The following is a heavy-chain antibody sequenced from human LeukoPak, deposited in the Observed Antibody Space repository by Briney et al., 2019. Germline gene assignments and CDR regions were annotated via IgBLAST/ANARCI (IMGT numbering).Heavy chain of an antibody. CDR2: FDPEDGET. J-gene: IGHJ4*02. CDR1: GYTLTELS. CDR3: ATDTFGIFDY. D-gene: IGHD3-10*01. Sequence: ASVKVSCKVSGYTLTELSMHWVRQAPGKGLEWMGGFDPEDGETIYAQKFQGRVTMTEETSTDTAYMELSSLRSEDTAVYYCATDTFGIFDYWGQGTLVTVSS. V-gene: IGHV1-24*01.